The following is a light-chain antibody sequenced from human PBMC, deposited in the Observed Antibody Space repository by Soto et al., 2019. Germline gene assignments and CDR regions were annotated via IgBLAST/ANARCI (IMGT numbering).Light chain of an antibody. J-gene: IGLJ1*01. CDR1: SSDVGGYDH. CDR2: EVT. CDR3: SSHTSGSTRV. V-gene: IGLV2-14*01. Sequence: QSVLTQPASVSGSPGQSIAISCTGTSSDVGGYDHVSWYQQHPDKAPKLMIYEVTKRPSGVSNRFSGSKSGNTASLTISGLQPEDEADYYCSSHTSGSTRVFGSGTKVTDL.